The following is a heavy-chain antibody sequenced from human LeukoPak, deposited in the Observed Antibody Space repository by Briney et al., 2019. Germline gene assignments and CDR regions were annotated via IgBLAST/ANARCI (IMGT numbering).Heavy chain of an antibody. Sequence: MTSETLSLTCAVYGGTFSGYYWSWIRRPPGKGLEWIGEINHSGSTNYNPSLKSRVTISVDTSKNQFSLKLSSVTAADTAVYYCARVKAIYCSSTSCYGGTYYYMDVWGKGTTVTVSS. D-gene: IGHD2-2*01. V-gene: IGHV4-34*01. J-gene: IGHJ6*03. CDR3: ARVKAIYCSSTSCYGGTYYYMDV. CDR2: INHSGST. CDR1: GGTFSGYY.